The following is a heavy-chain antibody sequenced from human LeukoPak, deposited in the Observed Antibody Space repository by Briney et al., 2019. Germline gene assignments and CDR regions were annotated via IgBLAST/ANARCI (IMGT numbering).Heavy chain of an antibody. J-gene: IGHJ4*02. CDR2: IIPIFGTA. V-gene: IGHV1-69*05. Sequence: GASVKVSRKASGGTFSSYAISWVRQAPGQGLEWMGRIIPIFGTANYAQKFQGRVTITTDESTSTAYMELSSLRSEDTAVYYCARDESYGGNSRSDYWGQGTLVTVSS. CDR3: ARDESYGGNSRSDY. D-gene: IGHD4-23*01. CDR1: GGTFSSYA.